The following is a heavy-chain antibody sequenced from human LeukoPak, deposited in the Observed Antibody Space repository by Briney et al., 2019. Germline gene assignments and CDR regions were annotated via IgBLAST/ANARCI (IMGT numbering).Heavy chain of an antibody. Sequence: ASVKVSCKASGYTFTGYYMHWVRQAPGQGLEWMGRINPNSGGTNYAQKFQGRVTMTRDTSISTAYMELSRLRSDDTAVYYCARDRGLPVATIAALDYWGQGTLVTVSS. CDR3: ARDRGLPVATIAALDY. CDR2: INPNSGGT. D-gene: IGHD5-12*01. V-gene: IGHV1-2*06. CDR1: GYTFTGYY. J-gene: IGHJ4*02.